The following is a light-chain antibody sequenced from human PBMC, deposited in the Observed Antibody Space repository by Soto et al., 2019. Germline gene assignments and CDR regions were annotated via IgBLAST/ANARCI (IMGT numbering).Light chain of an antibody. CDR3: CSYTTSSTYV. Sequence: QSALTQPASVSGSPGQSITISCTGTSSDVGGYNYVSWYQQHPGKAPKLMIYEVSYRPSGVSNRFSGTKSGNTASLTISWLQAEDEADYYCCSYTTSSTYVFGTGTKLTVL. CDR1: SSDVGGYNY. V-gene: IGLV2-14*01. J-gene: IGLJ1*01. CDR2: EVS.